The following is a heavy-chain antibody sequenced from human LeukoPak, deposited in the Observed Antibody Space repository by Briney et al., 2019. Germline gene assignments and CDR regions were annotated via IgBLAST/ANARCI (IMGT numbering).Heavy chain of an antibody. J-gene: IGHJ4*02. CDR2: ISGSGGST. CDR1: GFTFSSYA. CDR3: VVPCSSTSCYIY. V-gene: IGHV3-23*01. D-gene: IGHD2-2*02. Sequence: GGSLRLSCAASGFTFSSYAMSWVRQAPGKGLEWVSAISGSGGSTYYADSVKGRFTISRDNSKNTLYLQMNSLRAEDTTVYYCVVPCSSTSCYIYWGQGTLVTVSS.